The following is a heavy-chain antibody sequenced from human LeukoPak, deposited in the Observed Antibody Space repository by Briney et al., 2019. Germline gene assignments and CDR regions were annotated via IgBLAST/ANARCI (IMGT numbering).Heavy chain of an antibody. Sequence: SETLSLTCAVYGGSFSGYYWSWIRQPPGKGLEWIGEINHSGSTNYNPSLKSRVTISVDTSKNQFSLKLSSVTAADAAVYYCARGRTLWFGEPHSTWGQGTLVTVSS. CDR3: ARGRTLWFGEPHST. CDR1: GGSFSGYY. J-gene: IGHJ4*02. D-gene: IGHD3-10*01. CDR2: INHSGST. V-gene: IGHV4-34*01.